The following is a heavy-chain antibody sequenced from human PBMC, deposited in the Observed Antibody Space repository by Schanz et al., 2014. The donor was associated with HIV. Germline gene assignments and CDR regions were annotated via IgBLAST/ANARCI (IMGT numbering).Heavy chain of an antibody. J-gene: IGHJ4*02. V-gene: IGHV3-23*05. CDR1: GFVFRDFA. CDR3: AKRSGRSFGYFDS. CDR2: VTNSGSYV. D-gene: IGHD2-15*01. Sequence: EVQLLESGGDLAQPGDSLRLSCVASGFVFRDFAMAWVRQAPGKGLEWVSAVTNSGSYVNYADSVKGRFTMSRDNSKNTLSLQMDSLRVDDTAIYYFAKRSGRSFGYFDSWGQGLLVTVSS.